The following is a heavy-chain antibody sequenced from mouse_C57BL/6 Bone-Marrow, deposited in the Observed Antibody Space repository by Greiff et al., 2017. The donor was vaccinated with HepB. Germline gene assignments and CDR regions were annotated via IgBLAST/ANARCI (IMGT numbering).Heavy chain of an antibody. CDR3: ARSYYGSSYDYYAMDY. D-gene: IGHD1-1*01. CDR2: IYPRDGST. Sequence: QVQLQQSDAELVKPGASVKISCKVSGYTFTDHTIHWMKQRPEQGLEWIGYIYPRDGSTKYNEKFKGKATLTADKSSSTAYMRLNSLTSEDSAVYFCARSYYGSSYDYYAMDYWGQGTSVTVSS. J-gene: IGHJ4*01. CDR1: GYTFTDHT. V-gene: IGHV1-78*01.